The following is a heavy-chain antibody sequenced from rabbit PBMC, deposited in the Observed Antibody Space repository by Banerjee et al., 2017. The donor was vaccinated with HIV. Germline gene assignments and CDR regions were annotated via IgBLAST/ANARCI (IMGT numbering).Heavy chain of an antibody. Sequence: QEQLTETGGGLVKPEGSLTLTCKASGVSLNDKDVMCWVRQAPGKGLEWIACINIVTGKSVYASWAKGRFTMSRTSSTTVTLQMTSLTVADRATYFCARDTSSSFSSYGMDLWGQGTLVTVS. CDR3: ARDTSSSFSSYGMDL. CDR1: GVSLNDKDV. CDR2: INIVTGKS. D-gene: IGHD1-1*01. V-gene: IGHV1S45*01. J-gene: IGHJ6*01.